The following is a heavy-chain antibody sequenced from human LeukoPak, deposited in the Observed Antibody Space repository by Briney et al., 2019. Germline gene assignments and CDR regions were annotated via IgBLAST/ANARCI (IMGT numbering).Heavy chain of an antibody. J-gene: IGHJ4*02. V-gene: IGHV4-59*01. D-gene: IGHD1-1*01. Sequence: SETLSLTCTVSGGSISSYYWSWIRQPPGKGLEWIGYIYYSGSTNYNPSLKSRVTISVDTSNNQFSLKLSSVTAADTAVYYCARGDNWNDVGGRWGQGTLVTVSS. CDR1: GGSISSYY. CDR2: IYYSGST. CDR3: ARGDNWNDVGGR.